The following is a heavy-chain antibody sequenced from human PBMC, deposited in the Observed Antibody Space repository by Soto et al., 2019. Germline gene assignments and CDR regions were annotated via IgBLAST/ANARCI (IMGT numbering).Heavy chain of an antibody. D-gene: IGHD6-19*01. Sequence: EVQLVESGGGLVQPGGSLRLSCAASGFTFSSYWMSWVRQAPGKGLEWVANIKQDGSEKYYVDSVKGRFTISRDNAKNSLYVRMNSLRAEGTAVYYCAGVKQWPDGAFYIWGQGTMVTVSS. CDR3: AGVKQWPDGAFYI. V-gene: IGHV3-7*04. J-gene: IGHJ3*02. CDR1: GFTFSSYW. CDR2: IKQDGSEK.